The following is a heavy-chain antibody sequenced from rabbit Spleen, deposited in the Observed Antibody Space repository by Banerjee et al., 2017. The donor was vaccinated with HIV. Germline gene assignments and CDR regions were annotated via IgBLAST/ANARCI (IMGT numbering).Heavy chain of an antibody. V-gene: IGHV1S45*01. CDR1: GFSFSSGYD. Sequence: QEQLVESGGDLVQPGASLTLICTASGFSFSSGYDMSWVRQAPGKGLEWIGFIYTGNGKNYYASWAKGRFTISKTSSTTVTLRMTSLTAADRAAYFCARDLVGVIGWNFYLWGQGTLVTVS. CDR3: ARDLVGVIGWNFYL. CDR2: IYTGNGKN. D-gene: IGHD1-1*01. J-gene: IGHJ3*01.